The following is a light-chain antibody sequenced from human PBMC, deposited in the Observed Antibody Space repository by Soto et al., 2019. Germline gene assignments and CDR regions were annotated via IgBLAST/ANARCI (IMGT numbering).Light chain of an antibody. CDR2: DAS. J-gene: IGKJ1*01. CDR3: QQANSFPWT. CDR1: HSVSFC. V-gene: IGKV1-12*01. Sequence: DMHMTQSPSSLSVSVGYIVTVTFRASHSVSFCLAWYQQKPGEAPKLLIYDASALPRGVPSRFSGSGSGTDFTLTISSLQPEDFATYYCQQANSFPWTFGQGTKVDIK.